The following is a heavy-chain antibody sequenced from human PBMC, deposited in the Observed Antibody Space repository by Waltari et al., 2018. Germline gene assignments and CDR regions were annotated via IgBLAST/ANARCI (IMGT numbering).Heavy chain of an antibody. CDR2: IYYSGST. Sequence: QVQLQESGPGLVKPSETLSLTCTVSGGSISSSYWSWIRQPPGKGLEWIGYIYYSGSTNYNPSLKSRVTISVDTSKNQFSLKLSSVTAADTAVYYCARNGGSAAAPRYYFDYWGQGTLVTVSS. CDR3: ARNGGSAAAPRYYFDY. V-gene: IGHV4-59*01. D-gene: IGHD6-13*01. CDR1: GGSISSSY. J-gene: IGHJ4*02.